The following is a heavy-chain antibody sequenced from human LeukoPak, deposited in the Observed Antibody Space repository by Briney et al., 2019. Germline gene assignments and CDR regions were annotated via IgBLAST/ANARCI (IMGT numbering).Heavy chain of an antibody. CDR1: GGTFSSYA. CDR2: IIPIFGTA. V-gene: IGHV1-69*13. Sequence: VASVKVSCKASGGTFSSYAISWVRQAPGQGLEWMGGIIPIFGTANYAQKFQGRVTITADESTSTAYMELSSLRSEDTAVYYCASSRGIQLFWFDPWGQGTLVTVSS. CDR3: ASSRGIQLFWFDP. D-gene: IGHD5-18*01. J-gene: IGHJ5*02.